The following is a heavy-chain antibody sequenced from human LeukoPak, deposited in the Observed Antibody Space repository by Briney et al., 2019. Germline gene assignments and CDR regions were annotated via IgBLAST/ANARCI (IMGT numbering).Heavy chain of an antibody. CDR3: ARGRQYSGTHYFDY. Sequence: ASVKVSCKASGYTFTGYNMHWVRQVPGQGLEWMGWINPNTGGTYSAQKFLGRVTMTRDTSITTVYTELSSLRSDDTAVFYCARGRQYSGTHYFDYWGQGTLVTVSS. J-gene: IGHJ4*02. D-gene: IGHD1-1*01. CDR2: INPNTGGT. V-gene: IGHV1-2*02. CDR1: GYTFTGYN.